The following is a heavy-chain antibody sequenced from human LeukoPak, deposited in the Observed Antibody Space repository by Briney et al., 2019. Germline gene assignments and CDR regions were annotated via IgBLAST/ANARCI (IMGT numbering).Heavy chain of an antibody. CDR3: ARDYYDSSGPEPAFDI. Sequence: SGGSLRLSCAASGFTVSSNYMSWVRQAPEKGLEWVSVIYSGGSTYYADSVKGRFTISRDNSKNTLYLQMNSLRAEDTAVYYCARDYYDSSGPEPAFDIWGQGTMVTVSS. V-gene: IGHV3-53*01. J-gene: IGHJ3*02. CDR2: IYSGGST. D-gene: IGHD3-22*01. CDR1: GFTVSSNY.